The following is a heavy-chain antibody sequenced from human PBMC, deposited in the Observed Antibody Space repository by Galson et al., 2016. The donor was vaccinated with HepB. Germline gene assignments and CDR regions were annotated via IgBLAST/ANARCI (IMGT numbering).Heavy chain of an antibody. Sequence: SLRLSCAASGFTFSSYGIHWVRQAPGKGLEWVAIIWYDGSKKYYADSVKGRFTISRDNYKNTLYLQMNTLRAEDTAVYYCARADIGTSGTFPKFDPWGQGTLVTVSS. V-gene: IGHV3-33*08. CDR2: IWYDGSKK. J-gene: IGHJ5*02. CDR3: ARADIGTSGTFPKFDP. CDR1: GFTFSSYG. D-gene: IGHD6-13*01.